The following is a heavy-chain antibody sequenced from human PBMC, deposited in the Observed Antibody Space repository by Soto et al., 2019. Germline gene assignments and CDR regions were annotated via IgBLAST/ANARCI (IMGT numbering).Heavy chain of an antibody. CDR2: ISGSGGST. Sequence: GGSLRLSCAASGFTFSSYAMSWVRQAPGKGLEWDSAISGSGGSTYYADSVKGRFTISRDNSKNTLYLQMNSLRAEDTAVYYCAKDEGYYYDSSGYYYNWFDPWGQGTLVTVSS. D-gene: IGHD3-22*01. CDR1: GFTFSSYA. J-gene: IGHJ5*02. V-gene: IGHV3-23*01. CDR3: AKDEGYYYDSSGYYYNWFDP.